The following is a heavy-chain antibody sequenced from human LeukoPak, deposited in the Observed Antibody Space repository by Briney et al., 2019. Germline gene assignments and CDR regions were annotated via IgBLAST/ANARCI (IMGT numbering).Heavy chain of an antibody. CDR2: IYNTADYT. V-gene: IGHV3-21*01. CDR3: ARSSGWDY. CDR1: GFTFSSYA. Sequence: GGSLRLSCAASGFTFSSYAMSWVRQAPGKGLEWVSGIYNTADYTFYTDSVKGRFTISRDNAKNSLYLQMNSLRAEDTAVYYCARSSGWDYWGQGTLVTVSS. J-gene: IGHJ4*02. D-gene: IGHD6-19*01.